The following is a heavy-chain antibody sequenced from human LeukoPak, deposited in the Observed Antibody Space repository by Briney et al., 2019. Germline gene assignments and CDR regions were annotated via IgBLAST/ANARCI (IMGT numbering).Heavy chain of an antibody. D-gene: IGHD1-26*01. CDR2: ISSSSSYI. Sequence: GGSLRLSCAASGFTSSSYSMNWVRQAPGKGLEWVSSISSSSSYIYYADSVKGRFTISRDNAKNSLYLQMNSLRAEDTAVYYCARDSGSITADYWGQGTLVTVSS. CDR1: GFTSSSYS. J-gene: IGHJ4*02. CDR3: ARDSGSITADY. V-gene: IGHV3-21*01.